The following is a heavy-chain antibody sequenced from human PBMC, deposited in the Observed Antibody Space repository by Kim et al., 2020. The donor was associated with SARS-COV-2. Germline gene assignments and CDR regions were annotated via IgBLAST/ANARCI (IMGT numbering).Heavy chain of an antibody. CDR1: GGSISSYY. CDR3: ARDRRITIFGVVIEDAFEI. CDR2: IYNSGST. D-gene: IGHD3-3*01. Sequence: SETLSLTCTVSGGSISSYYWSWIRQPAGKGLEWIGRIYNSGSTNYNPSLKSGVTMSVDTTKNQLSLKLSSVTAADTAVYYCARDRRITIFGVVIEDAFEIWGQGTMVTVSS. J-gene: IGHJ3*02. V-gene: IGHV4-4*07.